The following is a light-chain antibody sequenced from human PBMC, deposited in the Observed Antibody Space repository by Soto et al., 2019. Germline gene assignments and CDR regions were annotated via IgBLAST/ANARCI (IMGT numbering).Light chain of an antibody. Sequence: DIQLAQSPSSLSASVGDRVTIPCQASQDISKYLNWYQQKPGKAPKLLIYDASNLETGIPSRFSGSGSGTHFTFTISSLQPEDIATYYCQHYDNLPFFGPGTKVDIK. CDR1: QDISKY. V-gene: IGKV1-33*01. CDR2: DAS. J-gene: IGKJ3*01. CDR3: QHYDNLPF.